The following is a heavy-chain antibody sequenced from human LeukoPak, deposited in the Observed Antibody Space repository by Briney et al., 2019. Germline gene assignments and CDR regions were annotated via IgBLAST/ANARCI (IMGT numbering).Heavy chain of an antibody. V-gene: IGHV1-3*01. J-gene: IGHJ4*02. CDR1: GYTFTIYA. Sequence: EASVTVSCTASGYTFTIYAMHWVRQAPGQRLEWMGWINAGNGNTKYSQKFQGRVTITRDTSASTAYMELSSLRSEDTAVYYCAILRTYFDYWGQGTLVTVSS. CDR2: INAGNGNT. CDR3: AILRTYFDY. D-gene: IGHD4-17*01.